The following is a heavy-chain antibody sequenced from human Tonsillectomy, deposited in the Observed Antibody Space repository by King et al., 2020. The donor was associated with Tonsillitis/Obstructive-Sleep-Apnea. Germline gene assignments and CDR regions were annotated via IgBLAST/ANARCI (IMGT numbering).Heavy chain of an antibody. V-gene: IGHV3-9*01. Sequence: EVQLVESGGGLVQPGRSLRLSCAASGFTFDDYAMHWVRQAPGKGLEWVSVISWNSANIGYAASVKGRFTISRDNAKNSLYLKMSTLRPEDTALYYCAKEALTMFRGDPSDAFAVWGQGTMVTVSS. CDR1: GFTFDDYA. J-gene: IGHJ3*01. CDR2: ISWNSANI. D-gene: IGHD3-10*01. CDR3: AKEALTMFRGDPSDAFAV.